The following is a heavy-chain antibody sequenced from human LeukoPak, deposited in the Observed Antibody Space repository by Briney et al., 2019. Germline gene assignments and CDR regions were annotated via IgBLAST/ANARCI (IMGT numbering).Heavy chain of an antibody. CDR3: ARDRTPDDYGDYDSYYFDY. V-gene: IGHV3-21*01. Sequence: GGSLRLSCAASGFTFSSYSMNWVRQAPGKGLEWVSSISSSSSYIYYADSVKGRFTISRDNAKNSLYLQMNSLRAEDTAVYYCARDRTPDDYGDYDSYYFDYWGQGTLVTVSS. D-gene: IGHD4-17*01. CDR1: GFTFSSYS. CDR2: ISSSSSYI. J-gene: IGHJ4*02.